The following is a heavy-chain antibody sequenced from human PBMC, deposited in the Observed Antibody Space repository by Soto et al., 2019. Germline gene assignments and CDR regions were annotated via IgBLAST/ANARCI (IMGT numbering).Heavy chain of an antibody. Sequence: ASETLSLTNTVAGGSISNYYWSWIRQPPGKGLEWIGYIYYSGSTNYNPSLKSRVTISVDTSKNQFSLKLSSVTAADTAVYYCARRYGPGFDYWGQGTLVTVSS. CDR2: IYYSGST. D-gene: IGHD4-17*01. CDR3: ARRYGPGFDY. CDR1: GGSISNYY. V-gene: IGHV4-59*08. J-gene: IGHJ4*02.